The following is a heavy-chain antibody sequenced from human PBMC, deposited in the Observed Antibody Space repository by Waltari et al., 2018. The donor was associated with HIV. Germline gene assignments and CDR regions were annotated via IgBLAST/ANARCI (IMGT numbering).Heavy chain of an antibody. D-gene: IGHD6-19*01. V-gene: IGHV1-2*02. CDR3: ARDRIAVTGSYYYGMDV. CDR1: GYTFTGYY. CDR2: INPKRDGT. J-gene: IGHJ6*02. Sequence: QVQLVQSGAEVKKPGASVKVSCKASGYTFTGYYMHWVRQAPGQGLEWMRWINPKRDGTNYAQKFQGRVTMTRDTSTSTAYMELSRLRSDDTALYYCARDRIAVTGSYYYGMDVWGQGTTVTVSS.